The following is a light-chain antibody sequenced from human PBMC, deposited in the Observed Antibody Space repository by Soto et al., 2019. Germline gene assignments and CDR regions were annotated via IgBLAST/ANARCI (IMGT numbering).Light chain of an antibody. J-gene: IGKJ4*01. CDR1: QSVSSSY. CDR3: QQYGSSPLT. CDR2: GAS. Sequence: EIVLTQSPGTLSLSPGERATLSCRASQSVSSSYLACYQQKTGQAPRLLIYGASSRATGIPDRFSGSVSGTDFTLTISRLEPEDFAVYYCQQYGSSPLTFGGGTKVESK. V-gene: IGKV3-20*01.